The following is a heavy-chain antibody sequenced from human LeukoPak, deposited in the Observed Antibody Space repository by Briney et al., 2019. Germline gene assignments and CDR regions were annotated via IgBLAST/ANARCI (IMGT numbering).Heavy chain of an antibody. V-gene: IGHV4-59*08. CDR1: GGSISSSY. Sequence: SGTLSLTCTVSGGSISSSYWSWIRQPPGKGLEWIGYIYDTGSTSYNPSLKSRVTISIDTSKSQFSLNLNSVTAADTAVYYCAQSYGAHAFDIWGQGTMVTVSS. CDR3: AQSYGAHAFDI. D-gene: IGHD4-17*01. CDR2: IYDTGST. J-gene: IGHJ3*02.